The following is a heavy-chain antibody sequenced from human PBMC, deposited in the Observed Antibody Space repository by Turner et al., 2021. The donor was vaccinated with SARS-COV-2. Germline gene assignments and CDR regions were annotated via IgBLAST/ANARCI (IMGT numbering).Heavy chain of an antibody. V-gene: IGHV3-23*01. D-gene: IGHD3-16*01. CDR3: ARDLIAYGMDV. Sequence: EMQLLEYGGGLVQPGGSLSLSCTAGGFTFGNFAMAWVRQAPGKGLEWVSGITGPGGNDYYSDSVKGRFTISRDNSKNTLYLQMNSLRAEDTAVYYCARDLIAYGMDVWGQGTTVTVSS. CDR1: GFTFGNFA. CDR2: ITGPGGND. J-gene: IGHJ6*02.